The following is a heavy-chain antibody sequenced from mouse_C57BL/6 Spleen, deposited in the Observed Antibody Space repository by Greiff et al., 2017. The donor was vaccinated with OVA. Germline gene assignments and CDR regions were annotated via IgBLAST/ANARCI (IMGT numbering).Heavy chain of an antibody. CDR1: GYAFSSYW. CDR2: IYPGDGDT. J-gene: IGHJ1*03. Sequence: QVHVKQSGAELVKPGASVKISCKASGYAFSSYWMNWVKQRPGKGLEWIGQIYPGDGDTNYNGKFKGKATLTADKSSSTAYMQLSSLTSEDSAVYFCARQDYGNPRWYFDVWGTGTTVTVSS. D-gene: IGHD2-1*01. CDR3: ARQDYGNPRWYFDV. V-gene: IGHV1-80*01.